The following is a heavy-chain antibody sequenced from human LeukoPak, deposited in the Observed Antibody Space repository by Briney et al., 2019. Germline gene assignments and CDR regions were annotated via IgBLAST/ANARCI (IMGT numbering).Heavy chain of an antibody. J-gene: IGHJ5*02. D-gene: IGHD2-2*01. Sequence: PGGSLRLSCEASGSTFSSYWMSWVRQAPGKGLEWVANIKQDGSEKYYVDSVKGRFTISRDNAKNSLYLQMNSLRAEDTAVYYCARDIVVVPAAENWFDPWGQGTLVTVSS. CDR1: GSTFSSYW. CDR3: ARDIVVVPAAENWFDP. V-gene: IGHV3-7*01. CDR2: IKQDGSEK.